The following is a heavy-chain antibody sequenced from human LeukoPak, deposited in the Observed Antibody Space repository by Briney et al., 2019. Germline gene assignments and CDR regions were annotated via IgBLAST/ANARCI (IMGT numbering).Heavy chain of an antibody. CDR1: GVSISSYY. Sequence: PSETLSLTCTVSGVSISSYYWSWIRQPPGKGLEWIGYIYYSGSTNYNPSLKSRVTISVDTSKNQFSLKLSSVTAADTAVYYCASTYGSGSYSSEYFQHWGQGTLVTVSS. V-gene: IGHV4-59*12. CDR2: IYYSGST. D-gene: IGHD3-10*01. CDR3: ASTYGSGSYSSEYFQH. J-gene: IGHJ1*01.